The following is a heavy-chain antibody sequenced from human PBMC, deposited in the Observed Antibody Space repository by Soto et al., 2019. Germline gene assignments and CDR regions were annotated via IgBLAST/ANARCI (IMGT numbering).Heavy chain of an antibody. CDR3: ARDRTTVVTSSTFDY. J-gene: IGHJ4*02. CDR2: INPSGGST. D-gene: IGHD4-17*01. CDR1: GYTFTSYY. V-gene: IGHV1-46*01. Sequence: GASVKVSCKASGYTFTSYYMHWVRHAPGQGLEWMGIINPSGGSTSYAQKFQGRVTMTRDTSTSTVYMELSSLRSEDTAVYYCARDRTTVVTSSTFDYWGQGTLVTVSS.